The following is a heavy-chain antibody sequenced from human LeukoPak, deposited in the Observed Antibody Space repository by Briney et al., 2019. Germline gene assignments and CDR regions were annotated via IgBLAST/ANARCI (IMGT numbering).Heavy chain of an antibody. V-gene: IGHV3-30-3*01. Sequence: PGGSLRLSCAASGFPFSTYAMYWVRQAPGKGLEWVAVISYDGSNKYCADSVKGRFTISRDSSKNTLYLQMNSLRAEDTAVYYCARGAPPDYWGQGTLVTVSS. CDR2: ISYDGSNK. J-gene: IGHJ4*02. CDR3: ARGAPPDY. CDR1: GFPFSTYA.